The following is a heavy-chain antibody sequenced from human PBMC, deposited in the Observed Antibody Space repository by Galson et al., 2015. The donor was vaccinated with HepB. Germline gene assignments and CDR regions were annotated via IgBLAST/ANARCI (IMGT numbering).Heavy chain of an antibody. V-gene: IGHV3-7*03. CDR2: IKQDGSEQ. Sequence: SLRLSCAASGFIFSDYWMSWVRQAPGKGLEWVANIKQDGSEQYYVESVRGRFAVSRDNAKNSLYLQINSPRADDTAVYYCATAALNYGDYWGQGTLVTVSS. CDR3: ATAALNYGDY. J-gene: IGHJ4*02. CDR1: GFIFSDYW.